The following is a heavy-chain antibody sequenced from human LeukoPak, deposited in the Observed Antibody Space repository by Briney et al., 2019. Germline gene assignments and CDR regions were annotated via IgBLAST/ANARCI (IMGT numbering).Heavy chain of an antibody. CDR2: INHSGST. Sequence: SETLSLTCTVSAGSISSSGYYWSWIREPPGKGLEWLGEINHSGSTNYNPSLKSRVTISVDTSKNQFSLKLSSVTAADTAVYYCARDRYYYDSSGYRFDPWGQGTLVTVSS. CDR1: AGSISSSGYY. D-gene: IGHD3-22*01. J-gene: IGHJ5*02. CDR3: ARDRYYYDSSGYRFDP. V-gene: IGHV4-39*07.